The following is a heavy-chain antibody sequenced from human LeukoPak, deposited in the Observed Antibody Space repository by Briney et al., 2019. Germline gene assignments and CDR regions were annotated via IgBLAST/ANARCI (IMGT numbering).Heavy chain of an antibody. CDR2: IYSGGST. Sequence: GGSLRLSCAASGFTVSSNCMSWVRQAPGKGLEWVSVIYSGGSTYYADSVKGRFTISRDNSKNTLYLQMNSLRAEDTAVYYCARTARLLWFGELSTPYYFDYWGQGTLVTVSS. CDR3: ARTARLLWFGELSTPYYFDY. V-gene: IGHV3-66*01. D-gene: IGHD3-10*01. CDR1: GFTVSSNC. J-gene: IGHJ4*02.